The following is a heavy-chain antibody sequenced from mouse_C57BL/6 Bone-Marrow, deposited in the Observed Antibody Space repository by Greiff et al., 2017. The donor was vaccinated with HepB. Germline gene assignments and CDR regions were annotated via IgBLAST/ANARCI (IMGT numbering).Heavy chain of an antibody. J-gene: IGHJ2*01. Sequence: VQLQQSGAELVRHGASVKLSCTASGFNIKDDYMHWVKQRPEQGLEWIGWIDPENGDTEYASKFQGKATITADTSSNTAYLQLSSLTSEDTAVYYCTTSITTVGDYWGQGTTLTVSS. CDR1: GFNIKDDY. CDR2: IDPENGDT. D-gene: IGHD1-1*01. CDR3: TTSITTVGDY. V-gene: IGHV14-4*01.